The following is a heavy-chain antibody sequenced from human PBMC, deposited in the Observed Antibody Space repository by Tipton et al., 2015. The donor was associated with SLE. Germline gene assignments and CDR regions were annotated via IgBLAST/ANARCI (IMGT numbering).Heavy chain of an antibody. Sequence: GSLRLSCAASGFTFSNYWMHWVRQTPEKGLVWVSRINTDGSTTNYADSVKGRFTISRDNAKNTPYLQMNSLRAEDTAVYYCARDISWNSPDYWGQGALVTVSS. V-gene: IGHV3-74*01. J-gene: IGHJ4*02. CDR1: GFTFSNYW. CDR3: ARDISWNSPDY. CDR2: INTDGSTT. D-gene: IGHD1-7*01.